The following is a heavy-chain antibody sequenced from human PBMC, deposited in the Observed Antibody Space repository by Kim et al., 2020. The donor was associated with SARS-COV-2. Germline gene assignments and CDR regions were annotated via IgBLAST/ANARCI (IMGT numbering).Heavy chain of an antibody. V-gene: IGHV3-23*01. Sequence: GGSLRLSCAASGFTFSSYAMSWVRQAPGKGLEWVSAISGSGGSTYYTDSVKGRFTISRDNSKNTLYLQMNSLRAEDTAVYYCAKDGSSSWYGTWFDPWGQGTLVTVSS. CDR1: GFTFSSYA. J-gene: IGHJ5*02. D-gene: IGHD6-13*01. CDR3: AKDGSSSWYGTWFDP. CDR2: ISGSGGST.